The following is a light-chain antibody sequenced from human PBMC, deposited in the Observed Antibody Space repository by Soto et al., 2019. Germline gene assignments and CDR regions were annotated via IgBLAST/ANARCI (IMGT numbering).Light chain of an antibody. Sequence: EIVLTQSPGTLSLSPGERATLSCRASQSVSSSYLAWYQQKPGQAPRLLIYGASSRATGIPDRFSGSGYGTDFTLTISRLEPEDFAVYYCQQYGSSPGITFGGGTKVEIK. CDR1: QSVSSSY. CDR3: QQYGSSPGIT. CDR2: GAS. J-gene: IGKJ4*01. V-gene: IGKV3-20*01.